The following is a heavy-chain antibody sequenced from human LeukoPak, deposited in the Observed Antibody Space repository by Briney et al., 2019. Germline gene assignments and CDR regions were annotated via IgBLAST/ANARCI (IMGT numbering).Heavy chain of an antibody. Sequence: PSETLSPTCSVSGGSISNSRYYWGWLRQPPGKGLEWIGSIYYSGATTSYPSHKSRLTICADTSKNQFSLKLGSVTAADAAVYYCATLNNDGCYFDYWGQGTLVTVSS. CDR1: GGSISNSRYY. J-gene: IGHJ4*02. V-gene: IGHV4-39*01. CDR2: IYYSGAT. CDR3: ATLNNDGCYFDY. D-gene: IGHD1/OR15-1a*01.